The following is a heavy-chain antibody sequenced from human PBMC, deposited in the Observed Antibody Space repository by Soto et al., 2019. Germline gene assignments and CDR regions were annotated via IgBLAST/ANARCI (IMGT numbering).Heavy chain of an antibody. Sequence: SETLSLTCAVYGGSFSGYYWSWIRQPPGKGLEWIGEINHSGSTNYNPSLKSRVTISVDTSKNQFSLKLSSVTAADTAVYYCARANYDFWSGYWFDPWGQGTLVTVSS. CDR3: ARANYDFWSGYWFDP. J-gene: IGHJ5*02. V-gene: IGHV4-34*01. CDR1: GGSFSGYY. D-gene: IGHD3-3*01. CDR2: INHSGST.